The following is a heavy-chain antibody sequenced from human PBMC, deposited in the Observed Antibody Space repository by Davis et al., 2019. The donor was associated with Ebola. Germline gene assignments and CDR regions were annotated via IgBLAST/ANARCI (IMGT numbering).Heavy chain of an antibody. CDR3: ARDDPYDYIWGSYAGSGMDV. Sequence: ASVKVSCKASGYTFTSYGISWVRQAPGQGLEWMGWIDPNSGGTNYAQKFQGWVTMTRDTSISTAYMELSSLRSEDTAVYYCARDDPYDYIWGSYAGSGMDVWGQGTTVTVSS. J-gene: IGHJ6*02. CDR1: GYTFTSYG. V-gene: IGHV1-2*04. D-gene: IGHD3-16*01. CDR2: IDPNSGGT.